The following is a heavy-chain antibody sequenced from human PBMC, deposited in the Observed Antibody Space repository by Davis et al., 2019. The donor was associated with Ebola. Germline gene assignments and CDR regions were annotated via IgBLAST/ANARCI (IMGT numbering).Heavy chain of an antibody. CDR2: IIPIFGTA. D-gene: IGHD2-15*01. J-gene: IGHJ4*02. CDR3: ARGGYCSGGSCYFFDY. Sequence: AASVKVSCKASGGTFSSYAISWVRQAPGQGLEWMGGIIPIFGTANYAQKFQGRVTMTRDTSTSTAYMELSSLRSEDTAVYYCARGGYCSGGSCYFFDYWGQGTLVTVSS. V-gene: IGHV1-69*05. CDR1: GGTFSSYA.